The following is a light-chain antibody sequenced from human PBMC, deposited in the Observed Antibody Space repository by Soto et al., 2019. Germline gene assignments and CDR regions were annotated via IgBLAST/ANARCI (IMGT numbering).Light chain of an antibody. CDR3: QQYGSSPLT. CDR1: QSVSSSY. CDR2: GAS. J-gene: IGKJ4*01. V-gene: IGKV3-20*01. Sequence: EIVLTQSPGTLSFSPGERAILSCRASQSVSSSYLAWYQQKPGQAPRLLIYGASSRATGIPDRFSGSGSGTDFTLSIGRLEPEDFAVYYCQQYGSSPLTFGGGTKVDIK.